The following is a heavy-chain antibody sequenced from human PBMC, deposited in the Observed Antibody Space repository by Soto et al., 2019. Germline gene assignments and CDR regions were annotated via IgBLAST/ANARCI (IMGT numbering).Heavy chain of an antibody. J-gene: IGHJ6*02. D-gene: IGHD4-17*01. CDR1: GGTFSSCA. Sequence: EASVKVSCKAAGGTFSSCAISWVRQAPGQGLEWMGGIIPIFGTANYAQKFQGRVTITADESTSTAYMALSSLRSEDTAVYYCARPGHGDYYHGMDVWGQGTTVTVSS. V-gene: IGHV1-69*13. CDR3: ARPGHGDYYHGMDV. CDR2: IIPIFGTA.